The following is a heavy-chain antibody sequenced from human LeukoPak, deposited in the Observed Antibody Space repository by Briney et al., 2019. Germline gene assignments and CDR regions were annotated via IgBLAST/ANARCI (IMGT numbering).Heavy chain of an antibody. J-gene: IGHJ4*02. D-gene: IGHD2-8*02. CDR2: INPKSGNT. CDR1: GYTLTDYY. V-gene: IGHV1-2*02. Sequence: GASVKVSCKASGYTLTDYYMHWVRQAPGQGLEWMGWINPKSGNTDYAQKFQGRVTMTRDTSITTVYMELNRLRSDDTAVYYCARDRSRVLDYWGQGTLVIVSS. CDR3: ARDRSRVLDY.